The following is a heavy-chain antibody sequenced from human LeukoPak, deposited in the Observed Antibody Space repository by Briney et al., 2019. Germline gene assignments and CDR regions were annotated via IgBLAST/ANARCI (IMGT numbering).Heavy chain of an antibody. Sequence: RTSETLSLTCTVSGGSISSSSYYWGWIRQPPGKGLEWIGSIYHSGSTYYNPSLKSRVTISVDTSKNQFSLKLSSVTAADTAVYYCAREENYYDSSGYLLTPWGQGTLVTVSS. J-gene: IGHJ5*02. CDR1: GGSISSSSYY. CDR2: IYHSGST. D-gene: IGHD3-22*01. V-gene: IGHV4-39*07. CDR3: AREENYYDSSGYLLTP.